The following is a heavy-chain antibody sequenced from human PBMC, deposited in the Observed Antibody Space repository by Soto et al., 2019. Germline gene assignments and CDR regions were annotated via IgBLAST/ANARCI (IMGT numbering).Heavy chain of an antibody. Sequence: GGSLRLSCAASGFTFSSYSMNWVRQAPGKGLEWVSSISSSSSYIYYADSVKGRITISRDNAKNSLYLQMNSLRAEDTAVYYCARDLNYVGAHYYYYGMDVWGQGTTVTVSS. CDR2: ISSSSSYI. CDR3: ARDLNYVGAHYYYYGMDV. CDR1: GFTFSSYS. D-gene: IGHD4-4*01. V-gene: IGHV3-21*01. J-gene: IGHJ6*02.